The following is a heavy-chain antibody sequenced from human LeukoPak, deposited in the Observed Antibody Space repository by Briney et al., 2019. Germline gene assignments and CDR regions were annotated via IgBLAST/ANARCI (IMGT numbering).Heavy chain of an antibody. CDR2: VHLDGRT. J-gene: IGHJ4*02. CDR1: GGSVSSTNW. CDR3: AREGGFYRPLDY. V-gene: IGHV4-4*02. D-gene: IGHD6-25*01. Sequence: SETLSLTCGVPGGSVSSTNWWTWIRQPPGKGLEWIGGVHLDGRTNFNPSLKSRLTMSVDLSENHVSLKLTSVTAADTAVYYCAREGGFYRPLDYSGQGTLVTVSS.